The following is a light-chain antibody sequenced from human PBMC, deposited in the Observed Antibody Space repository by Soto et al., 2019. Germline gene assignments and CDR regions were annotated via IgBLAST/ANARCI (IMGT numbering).Light chain of an antibody. CDR1: QTVSNNY. V-gene: IGKV3-20*01. CDR3: QQYVSYRT. J-gene: IGKJ1*01. Sequence: EIGLTQSPGTLSLSPGERATLSCRASQTVSNNYLAWYQQKPGQAPSLLIYGASRRATGIPDRFSGSGSGTDFALTISRLEPEDFAVYYCQQYVSYRTFGQGTKVEIK. CDR2: GAS.